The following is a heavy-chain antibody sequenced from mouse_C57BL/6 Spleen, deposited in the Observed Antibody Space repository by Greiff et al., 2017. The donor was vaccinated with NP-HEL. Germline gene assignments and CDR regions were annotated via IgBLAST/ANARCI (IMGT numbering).Heavy chain of an antibody. CDR2: IDPSDSYT. J-gene: IGHJ3*01. CDR3: ARGEKEFPWFAY. Sequence: QVQLQQPGAELVMPGASVKLSCKASGYTFTSYWMHWVKQRPGQGLEWIGEIDPSDSYTNYNQKFKGKSTLTVDKSSSTAYMQLSSLTSEDSAVYYCARGEKEFPWFAYWGQGTLVTVSA. V-gene: IGHV1-69*01. CDR1: GYTFTSYW.